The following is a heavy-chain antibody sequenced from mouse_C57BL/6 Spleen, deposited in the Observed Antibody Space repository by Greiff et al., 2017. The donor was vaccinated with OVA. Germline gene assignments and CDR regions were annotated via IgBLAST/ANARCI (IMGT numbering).Heavy chain of an antibody. V-gene: IGHV5-9*01. CDR3: ARHFDV. CDR1: GFTFSSYT. Sequence: EVQVVESGGGLVKPGGSLKLSCAASGFTFSSYTMSWVRQTPEKRLEWVATISGGGGNTYYPDSVKGRFTISRDNAKNTLYLQMSSLRSEDTALYYCARHFDVWGTGTTVTVSS. CDR2: ISGGGGNT. J-gene: IGHJ1*03.